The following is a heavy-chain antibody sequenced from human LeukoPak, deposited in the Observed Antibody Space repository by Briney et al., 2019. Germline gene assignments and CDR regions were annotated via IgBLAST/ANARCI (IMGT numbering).Heavy chain of an antibody. Sequence: SETLSLTCTVSGGSISSSSYYWGWIRQPPGKGLEWIGSIYYSGSTYYNPSLKSRVTISVDTSKNQFSLKLSSVTAADTAVYYCARPGWELLDDAFDIWGQGTMATVSS. CDR3: ARPGWELLDDAFDI. D-gene: IGHD1-26*01. J-gene: IGHJ3*02. CDR1: GGSISSSSYY. V-gene: IGHV4-39*01. CDR2: IYYSGST.